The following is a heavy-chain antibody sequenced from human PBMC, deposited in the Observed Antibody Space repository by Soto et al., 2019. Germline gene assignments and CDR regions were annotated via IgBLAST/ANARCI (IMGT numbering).Heavy chain of an antibody. V-gene: IGHV3-30*18. CDR3: AKVVRADSTSSNFYYYSGMDV. CDR1: GFSFSTYG. Sequence: QVQMVESGGGVVQPGRSLRLSCAASGFSFSTYGMHWVRQAPGKGLEWMAVISNDGSNKYYADSVKGRFTISRDNSKDTLFLQMNSLRGEVTAVYYCAKVVRADSTSSNFYYYSGMDVWGQGTTVTVSS. CDR2: ISNDGSNK. D-gene: IGHD6-6*01. J-gene: IGHJ6*02.